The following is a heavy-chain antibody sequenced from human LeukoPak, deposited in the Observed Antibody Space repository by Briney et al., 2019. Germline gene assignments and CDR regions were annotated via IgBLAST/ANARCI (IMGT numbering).Heavy chain of an antibody. D-gene: IGHD6-19*01. CDR3: GRVGGNYSRGHGFYF. J-gene: IGHJ3*01. Sequence: GGSLRLSCAASGFTFSSYSMNWVRQAPGEGLEWVSSISSSSSYIYYADSVKGRFTISRHNAKNSLYLQMNSLRAEDTAVYYRGRVGGNYSRGHGFYFWGQGTRVTVS. CDR1: GFTFSSYS. V-gene: IGHV3-21*01. CDR2: ISSSSSYI.